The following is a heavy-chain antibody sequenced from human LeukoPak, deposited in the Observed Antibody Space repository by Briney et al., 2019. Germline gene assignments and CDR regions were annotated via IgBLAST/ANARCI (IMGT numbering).Heavy chain of an antibody. CDR3: ARDGEESCGGDCYWVDY. CDR1: GFTFSSYA. V-gene: IGHV3-30*04. Sequence: GGSLRLSCAASGFTFSSYAMHWVRQAPGKGLEGVAVISYDGSNKYYADSVKGRFTIPRDNSKNTLYLQMNSLRAEDTAVYYCARDGEESCGGDCYWVDYWGQGTLVTVSS. J-gene: IGHJ4*02. D-gene: IGHD2-21*02. CDR2: ISYDGSNK.